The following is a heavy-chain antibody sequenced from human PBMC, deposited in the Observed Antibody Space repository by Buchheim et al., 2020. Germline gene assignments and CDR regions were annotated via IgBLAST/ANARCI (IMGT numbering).Heavy chain of an antibody. J-gene: IGHJ4*02. CDR2: ISGSGGST. V-gene: IGHV3-23*01. D-gene: IGHD3-16*02. CDR3: AKIRQDDYVWGSYRYSGELDY. CDR1: GFTFSSYA. Sequence: EVQLLESGGGLVQPGGSLRLSCAASGFTFSSYAMSWVRQALGKGLEWVSAISGSGGSTYYADSVKGRFTISRDNSKNTLYLQMNNLRAEDTAVYYCAKIRQDDYVWGSYRYSGELDYWGQGTL.